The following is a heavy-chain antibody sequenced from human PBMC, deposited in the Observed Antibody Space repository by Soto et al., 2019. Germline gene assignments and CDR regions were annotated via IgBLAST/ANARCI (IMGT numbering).Heavy chain of an antibody. CDR2: IIPIFGTA. V-gene: IGHV1-69*01. Sequence: QVQRVQSGAEVKKPGSSVKVSCKASGGTFSSYAISWVRQAPGQGLEWMGGIIPIFGTANYAQKFQGRVTITADESTSTGYMELSSLRSEDTAVYYCASPYCSSTSCYTGHYYYGMDVWGQGTTVTVSS. D-gene: IGHD2-2*02. J-gene: IGHJ6*02. CDR3: ASPYCSSTSCYTGHYYYGMDV. CDR1: GGTFSSYA.